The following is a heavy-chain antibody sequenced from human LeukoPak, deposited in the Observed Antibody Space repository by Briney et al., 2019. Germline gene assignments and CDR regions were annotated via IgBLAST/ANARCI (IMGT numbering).Heavy chain of an antibody. J-gene: IGHJ4*02. Sequence: GGSLRLSCAASGFTFSSYGMHWVRQAPGKGLEWVAVISYDGGNKYYADSVKGRFTISRDNAQNSVYLQTNSLRAEDTAVYYCASLRYFDWFPPFDYWGQGTLVTVSS. CDR3: ASLRYFDWFPPFDY. V-gene: IGHV3-30*03. CDR2: ISYDGGNK. CDR1: GFTFSSYG. D-gene: IGHD3-9*01.